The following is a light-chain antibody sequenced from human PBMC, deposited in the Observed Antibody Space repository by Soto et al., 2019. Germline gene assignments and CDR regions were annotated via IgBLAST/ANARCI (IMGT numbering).Light chain of an antibody. Sequence: ETVLTQSPATLSLSPGERATLSCRASQSVSSYLAWYQQKPGQAPRLLIYDASNRATGIPARFSGSGSGTDFTLTTSSLEPEDFAVYYCQQRSDWPPVTFGQGTRLEIK. J-gene: IGKJ5*01. V-gene: IGKV3-11*01. CDR2: DAS. CDR1: QSVSSY. CDR3: QQRSDWPPVT.